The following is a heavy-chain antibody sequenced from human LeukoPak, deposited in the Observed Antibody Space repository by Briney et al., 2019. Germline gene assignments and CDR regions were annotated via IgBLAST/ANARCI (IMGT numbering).Heavy chain of an antibody. V-gene: IGHV3-21*01. CDR2: ISGSSSFI. CDR1: GFTFSSYV. D-gene: IGHD3-22*01. Sequence: GGSLRLSCAASGFTFSSYVMNWVRQAPGKGLEWVSAISGSSSFIYYADSVKGRSTISSDNAKNSLSLQMNSLRAEDTAVYYCARNEYYDSNGYLFDYWGQGTLVTVSS. CDR3: ARNEYYDSNGYLFDY. J-gene: IGHJ4*02.